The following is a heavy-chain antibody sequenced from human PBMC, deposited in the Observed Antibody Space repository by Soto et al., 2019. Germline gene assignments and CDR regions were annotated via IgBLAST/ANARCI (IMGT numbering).Heavy chain of an antibody. J-gene: IGHJ6*02. CDR2: IIPIFGTA. V-gene: IGHV1-69*12. D-gene: IGHD2-15*01. CDR1: GGTFSSYA. Sequence: QVQLVQSGAEVKKPGSSVKVSCKASGGTFSSYAISWVRQAPGQGLEWMGGIIPIFGTANYAQKFQGRVTITADESTSTAYKELSSLRSEDTAVYYCARASLGTLIVVVVAATSVGYYGMDVWGQGTTVTVSS. CDR3: ARASLGTLIVVVVAATSVGYYGMDV.